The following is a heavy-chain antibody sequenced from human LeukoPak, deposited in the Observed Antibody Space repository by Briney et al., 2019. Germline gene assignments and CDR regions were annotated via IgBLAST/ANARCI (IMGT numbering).Heavy chain of an antibody. CDR1: GYTLTELS. CDR2: FDPEDGET. V-gene: IGHV1-24*01. J-gene: IGHJ4*02. CDR3: ATEYCTTGVCYTTGFDY. D-gene: IGHD2-8*01. Sequence: AASVKVSCKVSGYTLTELSMHWVRQAPGKGLEWMGGFDPEDGETIYAQKFQGRVTMPEDTSTDTAYMELSSLRSEATAVYYCATEYCTTGVCYTTGFDYWGQGTLVTVSS.